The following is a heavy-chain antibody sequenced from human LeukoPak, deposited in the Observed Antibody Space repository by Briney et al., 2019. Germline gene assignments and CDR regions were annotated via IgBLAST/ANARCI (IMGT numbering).Heavy chain of an antibody. J-gene: IGHJ4*02. Sequence: GRSLRLSCADSGFTFDDYAMHWVRQAPGKGLEWVSGISWKSGSIGYADSVKGRFTISRDNAKNFLYLQMNSLRAEDTALYYCANALLGATVWCFDYWGQGTLVAVSS. V-gene: IGHV3-9*01. D-gene: IGHD1-26*01. CDR2: ISWKSGSI. CDR1: GFTFDDYA. CDR3: ANALLGATVWCFDY.